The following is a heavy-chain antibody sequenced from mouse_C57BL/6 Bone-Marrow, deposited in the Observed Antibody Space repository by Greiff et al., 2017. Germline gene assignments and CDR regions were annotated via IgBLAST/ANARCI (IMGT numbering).Heavy chain of an antibody. D-gene: IGHD2-3*01. CDR1: GYTFTSYG. Sequence: QVQLQQSGAELARPGASVKLSCKASGYTFTSYGISWVKQRTGQGLEWIGEIYPRSGNTYYNEKFKGKATLTADKASSTAYMELRSLTSEDSAFYFCAREGYCRFAYWGQGTLVTVSA. J-gene: IGHJ3*01. V-gene: IGHV1-81*01. CDR3: AREGYCRFAY. CDR2: IYPRSGNT.